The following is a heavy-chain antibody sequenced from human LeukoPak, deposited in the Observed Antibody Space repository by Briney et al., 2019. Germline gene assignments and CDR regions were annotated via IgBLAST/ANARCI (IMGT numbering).Heavy chain of an antibody. CDR2: ISSSSSTI. J-gene: IGHJ4*02. CDR1: GFTFSSYS. V-gene: IGHV3-48*01. Sequence: GGSLRLSCAASGFTFSSYSMNWVRQAPGKGLEWVSYISSSSSTIYYADSVKGRFTISRDNAKNSLYLQMNSLGAEDTAVYYCARVLHKRNYDSSTYYGYWGQGTLVTASS. CDR3: ARVLHKRNYDSSTYYGY. D-gene: IGHD3-22*01.